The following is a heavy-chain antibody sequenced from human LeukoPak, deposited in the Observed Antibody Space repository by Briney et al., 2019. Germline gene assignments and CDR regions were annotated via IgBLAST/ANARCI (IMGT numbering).Heavy chain of an antibody. D-gene: IGHD3-22*01. V-gene: IGHV3-7*03. Sequence: GGSLRLSCAASGFMFSSNWMSWVRLAPGKGLEWVANIKEDGTGTYYVDSVKGRFTISRDNAKNSLYLQMNSLRVEDTAVYYCAKVHYYDSSGYYYYYYGMDVWGQGTTVTVSS. J-gene: IGHJ6*02. CDR2: IKEDGTGT. CDR1: GFMFSSNW. CDR3: AKVHYYDSSGYYYYYYGMDV.